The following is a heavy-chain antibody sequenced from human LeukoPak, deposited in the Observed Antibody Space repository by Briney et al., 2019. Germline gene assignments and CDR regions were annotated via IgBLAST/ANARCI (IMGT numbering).Heavy chain of an antibody. Sequence: GGSLRLYCAASGLTFNRYTMSWVRQAPGKGLERVSAINDRGVYTYYADSVKGRFTMSRDNSKSMLYLQMTGLRAEDAAVYYCANTFTRYLEADYWGQGTLVTVSS. CDR3: ANTFTRYLEADY. V-gene: IGHV3-23*01. J-gene: IGHJ4*02. CDR1: GLTFNRYT. CDR2: INDRGVYT. D-gene: IGHD3-3*01.